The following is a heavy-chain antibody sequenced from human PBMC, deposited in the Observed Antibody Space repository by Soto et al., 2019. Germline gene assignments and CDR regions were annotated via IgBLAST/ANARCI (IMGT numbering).Heavy chain of an antibody. CDR1: GFTLSNYW. V-gene: IGHV3-74*01. CDR3: ARDYFGSGNH. J-gene: IGHJ5*02. CDR2: IINDGSST. D-gene: IGHD3-10*01. Sequence: EVQLVESGGGLVQPGGSLRLSCAASGFTLSNYWMHWVRQAPGKGLVWLSRIINDGSSTDYADYVKGRFTISRDNAKNTLYLQMNSLRVEDTAVYYCARDYFGSGNHWGQGTLVTVSS.